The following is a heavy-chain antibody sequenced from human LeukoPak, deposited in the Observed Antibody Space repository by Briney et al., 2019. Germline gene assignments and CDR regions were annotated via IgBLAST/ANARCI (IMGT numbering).Heavy chain of an antibody. CDR2: INPNSGGT. J-gene: IGHJ4*02. CDR1: GYTFTGYY. CDR3: ARDIGSGSNHFDY. V-gene: IGHV1-2*02. D-gene: IGHD3-10*01. Sequence: GASVKVSCKASGYTFTGYYMHWVRQAPGQGLEWMGWINPNSGGTNYAQKFQGRVTMTRDTSISTAYMELSRLRSDDTAAYYCARDIGSGSNHFDYWGQGTLVTVSS.